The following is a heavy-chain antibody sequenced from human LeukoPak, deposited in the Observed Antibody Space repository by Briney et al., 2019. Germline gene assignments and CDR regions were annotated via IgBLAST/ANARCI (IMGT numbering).Heavy chain of an antibody. CDR3: ARGNYGDYVGY. CDR1: GYYFTSYW. Sequence: GESLKISCKASGYYFTSYWIAWVRQMSGKGLEWMGIIYPGDSDTRYSPSFQGQVTISADKSISTAYLQWTSLKASDSAMYYCARGNYGDYVGYWGQGTLVTVSS. D-gene: IGHD4-17*01. J-gene: IGHJ4*02. V-gene: IGHV5-51*01. CDR2: IYPGDSDT.